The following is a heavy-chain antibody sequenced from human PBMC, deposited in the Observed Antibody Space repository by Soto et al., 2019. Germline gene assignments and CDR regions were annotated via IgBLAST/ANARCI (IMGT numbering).Heavy chain of an antibody. V-gene: IGHV4-39*01. D-gene: IGHD3-10*02. CDR2: FYYSGTT. CDR3: ATLVRDDVRRSDLDH. Sequence: SETLSLTCTVSGDSITASYSNWAWIRQPPGKGLEWIGTFYYSGTTSQNPPLRSRITISGDTSRNQFSLNLRSVTAADSGGYYCATLVRDDVRRSDLDHWGPGTLLTVSS. CDR1: GDSITASYSN. J-gene: IGHJ4*02.